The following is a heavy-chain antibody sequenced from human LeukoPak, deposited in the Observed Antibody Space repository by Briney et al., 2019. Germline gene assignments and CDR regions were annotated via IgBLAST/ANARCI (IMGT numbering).Heavy chain of an antibody. CDR2: INHSRST. Sequence: PSETLSLTCAVYGGSFSGYYWSWIRQPPGKGLEWIGEINHSRSTNYNPSLKSRVTISVDTSKNQFSLQLNSVTPEDTAIYYCTRDQGAVAPWGQGTLVTVSS. J-gene: IGHJ5*02. CDR3: TRDQGAVAP. V-gene: IGHV4-34*01. D-gene: IGHD6-19*01. CDR1: GGSFSGYY.